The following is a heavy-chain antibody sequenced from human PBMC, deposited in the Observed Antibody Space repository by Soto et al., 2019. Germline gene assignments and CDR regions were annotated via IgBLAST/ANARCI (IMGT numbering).Heavy chain of an antibody. CDR2: ISYDGSNK. V-gene: IGHV3-30*03. CDR3: ARGRDGYNFDY. Sequence: PGGSLRLSCAASGFTFSSYGMHWVRQAPGKGLEWVAVISYDGSNKYYADSVKGRFTISRDNSKNTLYLQMNSLRAEDTAVYYCARGRDGYNFDYWGQGTLVTVSS. D-gene: IGHD5-12*01. J-gene: IGHJ4*02. CDR1: GFTFSSYG.